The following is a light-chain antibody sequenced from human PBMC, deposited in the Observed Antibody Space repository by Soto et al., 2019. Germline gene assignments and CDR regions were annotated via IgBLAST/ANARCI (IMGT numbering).Light chain of an antibody. CDR2: DVS. Sequence: QSVLTQPASVSVSPGQSITISCTGTSSDVGGYNYVSWYQQHPGKAPKVMIYDVSNRPSGVSNRFSGSKSGNTASLTISGLQAEDEADYYCSSYTSSSTLYVFGTGTKVTVL. CDR3: SSYTSSSTLYV. CDR1: SSDVGGYNY. V-gene: IGLV2-14*01. J-gene: IGLJ1*01.